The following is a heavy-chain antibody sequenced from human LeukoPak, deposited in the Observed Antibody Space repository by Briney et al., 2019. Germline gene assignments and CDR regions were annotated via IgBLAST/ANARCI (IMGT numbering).Heavy chain of an antibody. V-gene: IGHV3-23*01. CDR3: AKDHYGSGIPGWFDY. CDR2: ISGSGGST. J-gene: IGHJ4*02. CDR1: GFTFSSYA. Sequence: GGSLRLSCAASGFTFSSYAMSWVRQAPGKGLEWVSAISGSGGSTYYADSVKGRFTITRDNSKNTLYLQMNSLRAEDTAVYNCAKDHYGSGIPGWFDYWGQGTLVTVSS. D-gene: IGHD3-10*01.